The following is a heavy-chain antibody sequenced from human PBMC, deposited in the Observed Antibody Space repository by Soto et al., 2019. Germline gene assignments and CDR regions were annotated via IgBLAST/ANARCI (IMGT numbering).Heavy chain of an antibody. V-gene: IGHV1-46*01. CDR1: GFAFTGHY. D-gene: IGHD5-12*01. Sequence: QVVQSGAEVKEPGASVKISCETSGFAFTGHYVHWVRQAPGQGLEWVCLVTHTGGDTTYAQTFQDRVPMTWYTSTTTVYLELNMLSSADTAVYYCASRSPVAIMRTTDFYSFAHWGRGTLFTFAS. CDR3: ASRSPVAIMRTTDFYSFAH. J-gene: IGHJ4*02. CDR2: VTHTGGDT.